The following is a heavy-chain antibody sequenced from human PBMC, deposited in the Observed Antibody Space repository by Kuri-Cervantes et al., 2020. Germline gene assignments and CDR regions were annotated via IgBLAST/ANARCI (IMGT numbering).Heavy chain of an antibody. J-gene: IGHJ5*02. CDR2: INPNSGGT. CDR1: GGTFSSYA. V-gene: IGHV1-2*02. Sequence: ASVKVSCKASGGTFSSYAISWVRQAPGQGLEWMGWINPNSGGTYYAQKFQGRVTMTRDTSISTAYVELSRLTSDDTAVYYCATAVAGTSYWFDPWGQGTLVTVSS. CDR3: ATAVAGTSYWFDP. D-gene: IGHD6-19*01.